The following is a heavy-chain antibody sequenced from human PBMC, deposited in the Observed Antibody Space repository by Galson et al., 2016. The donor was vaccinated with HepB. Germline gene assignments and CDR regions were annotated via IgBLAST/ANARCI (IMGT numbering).Heavy chain of an antibody. V-gene: IGHV3-11*06. D-gene: IGHD6-25*01. J-gene: IGHJ4*01. CDR1: GFTFSDFY. CDR3: ARDRTSRAAVAY. CDR2: ISHRGSDT. Sequence: SLRLSCAASGFTFSDFYMTWIRQAPGKGLEYVSHISHRGSDTNYADSVKGRFTISRGNAKKSLYLQMSSLRAEDTAIYYCARDRTSRAAVAYWGHGTLVTVSP.